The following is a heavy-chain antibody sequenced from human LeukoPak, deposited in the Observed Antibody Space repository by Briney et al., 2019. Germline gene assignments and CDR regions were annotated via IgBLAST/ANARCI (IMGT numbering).Heavy chain of an antibody. CDR3: ARGDGVSIYTYYFDY. V-gene: IGHV4-59*01. CDR1: GGSISSYY. D-gene: IGHD3-3*02. CDR2: IYYSGST. Sequence: SETLSLTCTVSGGSISSYYWSWIRQPPGKGLEWIGYIYYSGSTNYNPSLKSRVTISVDTSKNQFSLKLSSVTAADTAVYYCARGDGVSIYTYYFDYWGQGTLVTVSS. J-gene: IGHJ4*02.